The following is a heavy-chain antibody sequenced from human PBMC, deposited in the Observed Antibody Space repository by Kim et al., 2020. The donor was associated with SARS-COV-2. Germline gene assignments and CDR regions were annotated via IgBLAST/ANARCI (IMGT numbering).Heavy chain of an antibody. CDR2: DGGTT. V-gene: IGHV3-15*01. CDR3: TTDRVSY. J-gene: IGHJ4*02. Sequence: DGGTTDYAAPVKGRFTISRDDSKNTLYLQMNSLKTEDTAVYYCTTDRVSYWGQGTLVTVSS.